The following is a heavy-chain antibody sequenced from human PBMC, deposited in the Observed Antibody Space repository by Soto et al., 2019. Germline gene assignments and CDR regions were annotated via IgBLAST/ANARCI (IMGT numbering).Heavy chain of an antibody. V-gene: IGHV1-69*04. CDR1: GGTFSSYT. Sequence: ASVKVSCKASGGTFSSYTISWVRQAPGQGLEWMGRIIPILGIANYAQKFQGRVTITADKSTSTAYMELSSLRSEDTAVYYCARDLEYSYGSLSWGQGTLVTVSS. CDR2: IIPILGIA. CDR3: ARDLEYSYGSLS. J-gene: IGHJ5*02. D-gene: IGHD5-18*01.